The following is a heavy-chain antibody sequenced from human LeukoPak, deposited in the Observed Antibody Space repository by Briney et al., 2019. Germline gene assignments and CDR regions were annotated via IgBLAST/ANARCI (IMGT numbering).Heavy chain of an antibody. Sequence: ASVTVSFTASVYTFTSYYIHWVRQAPGQGREGMGIINPSGGSTSYAQKFQGRVTMTRDTSTSTVYMELSSLTSEDTAVYYCARDRALRAVVGSFDYWGQGTLVTVSS. J-gene: IGHJ4*02. V-gene: IGHV1-46*01. CDR1: VYTFTSYY. D-gene: IGHD4-23*01. CDR2: INPSGGST. CDR3: ARDRALRAVVGSFDY.